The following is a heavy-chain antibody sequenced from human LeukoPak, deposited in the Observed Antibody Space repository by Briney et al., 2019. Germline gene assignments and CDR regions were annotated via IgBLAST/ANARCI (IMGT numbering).Heavy chain of an antibody. D-gene: IGHD2-15*01. V-gene: IGHV3-23*01. CDR2: MSTGGGGT. J-gene: IGHJ5*02. CDR3: ARANHGAYSNCFDP. Sequence: SGGSLRLSCAGSGVPFSSHGMNWGRQAPGKGRGWVSGMSTGGGGTYYADSVKGRFTISRENAKKSLYLQINSLRAEDTGVYYCARANHGAYSNCFDPWGPGTLVTVSS. CDR1: GVPFSSHG.